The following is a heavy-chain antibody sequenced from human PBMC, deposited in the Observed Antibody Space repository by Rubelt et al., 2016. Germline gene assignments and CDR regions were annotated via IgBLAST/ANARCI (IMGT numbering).Heavy chain of an antibody. CDR3: ARVIAAAGRDGNYFDY. J-gene: IGHJ4*02. CDR1: GYTFTSYA. CDR2: INTNTGNP. D-gene: IGHD6-13*01. Sequence: QVQLVQSGSELKKPGASVKVSCKASGYTFTSYAMNWVRQAPGQGLEWMGWINTNTGNPTYAQGRTGRLVCTLDTSVSTAYLQISSRKAEDTAVYYCARVIAAAGRDGNYFDYWGQGTLVTVSS. V-gene: IGHV7-4-1*02.